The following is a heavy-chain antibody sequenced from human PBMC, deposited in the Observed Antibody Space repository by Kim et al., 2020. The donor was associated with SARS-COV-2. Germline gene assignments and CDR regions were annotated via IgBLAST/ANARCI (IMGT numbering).Heavy chain of an antibody. D-gene: IGHD2-21*01. Sequence: SETLSLTCTVSGGSISSGGYYWSWIRQHPGKGLEWIGYIYYSGSTYYNPSLKSRVTISVDTSKNQFSLKLSSVTAADTAMYYCARDGTIIVGWANWFDPWGQGTLVTVSS. CDR1: GGSISSGGYY. CDR2: IYYSGST. CDR3: ARDGTIIVGWANWFDP. J-gene: IGHJ5*02. V-gene: IGHV4-31*03.